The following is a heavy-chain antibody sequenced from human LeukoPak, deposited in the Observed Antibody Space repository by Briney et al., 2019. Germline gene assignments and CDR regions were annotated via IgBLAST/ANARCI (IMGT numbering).Heavy chain of an antibody. V-gene: IGHV4-59*11. J-gene: IGHJ6*04. CDR2: IYYSGST. D-gene: IGHD3-22*01. CDR3: ARYFYYDSSTYYAYMDV. Sequence: SETLCLTCTVSDGSMRSHYWSWIRQPPGKGLEWIGYIYYSGSTNYNPALKSRVTISVDTSTNQFSLKLNSVTAADTAIYYCARYFYYDSSTYYAYMDVWGKGTTVTVSS. CDR1: DGSMRSHY.